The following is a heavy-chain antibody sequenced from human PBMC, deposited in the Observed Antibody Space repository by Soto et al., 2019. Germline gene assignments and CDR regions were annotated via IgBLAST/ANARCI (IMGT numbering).Heavy chain of an antibody. CDR2: IYYYSGST. V-gene: IGHV4-59*01. D-gene: IGHD3-22*01. CDR3: ARSRGGYFGY. Sequence: SETLSLTCSVPGASIRSYYWRWIRQPPRKGLQWIGYIYYYSGSTNYNPSLKSRVTISVDMSKNQFSVKLSSVTVADTAVYYCARSRGGYFGYWGQGTLVTVS. J-gene: IGHJ4*02. CDR1: GASIRSYY.